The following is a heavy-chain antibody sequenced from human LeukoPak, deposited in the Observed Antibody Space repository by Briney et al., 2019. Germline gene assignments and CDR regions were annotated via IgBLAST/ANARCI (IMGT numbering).Heavy chain of an antibody. Sequence: SETLSLTCTVSGGSISNGDYYWSWIRQPPGKGLEWIGHIYYSGSTHYSPSLKSRVTISVDTSKNQFSLKLSSVTAADTAVYYCARHCSGGSCSYYFDYWGQGTLVTVSS. D-gene: IGHD2-15*01. CDR2: IYYSGST. CDR1: GGSISNGDYY. CDR3: ARHCSGGSCSYYFDY. V-gene: IGHV4-30-4*08. J-gene: IGHJ4*02.